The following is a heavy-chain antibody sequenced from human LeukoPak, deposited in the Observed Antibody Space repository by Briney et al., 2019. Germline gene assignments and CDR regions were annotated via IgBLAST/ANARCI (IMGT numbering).Heavy chain of an antibody. CDR2: IYHSGTA. J-gene: IGHJ5*02. CDR3: ARGTTRYCTNGLCPNNWFNP. D-gene: IGHD2-8*01. CDR1: GGSISSSGYS. Sequence: NPSEILSLTCAVSGGSISSSGYSWNWIRQPPGKGLEWIGYIYHSGTAYYNPSLKSRVTMSLDGSKNQFSLRLTSVTAADTAVYYCARGTTRYCTNGLCPNNWFNPWGQGTLVTVSS. V-gene: IGHV4-30-2*01.